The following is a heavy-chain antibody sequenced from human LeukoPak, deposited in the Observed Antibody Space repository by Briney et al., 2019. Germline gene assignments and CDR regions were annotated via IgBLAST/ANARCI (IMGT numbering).Heavy chain of an antibody. J-gene: IGHJ6*02. CDR1: GYTFTSYY. D-gene: IGHD3-22*01. V-gene: IGHV1-46*01. Sequence: ASVKVSCKASGYTFTSYYMHWVRQAPGQGLEWMGIINPSGGSTSYAQKFQGRVTMTRDTSTSTVYMELSSLRSEDTAVYYCARGPADYDSSGYSYYYYGMDVWGQGTTVTVSS. CDR2: INPSGGST. CDR3: ARGPADYDSSGYSYYYYGMDV.